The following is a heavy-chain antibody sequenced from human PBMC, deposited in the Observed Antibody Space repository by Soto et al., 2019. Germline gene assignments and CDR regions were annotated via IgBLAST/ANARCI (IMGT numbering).Heavy chain of an antibody. J-gene: IGHJ3*02. CDR1: GFTFSSYA. V-gene: IGHV3-23*01. CDR2: ISGSGGST. CDR3: AKDLVGVDIVAVDAFDI. Sequence: GGSLRLSCAASGFTFSSYAMSWVRQAPGKGLEWVSAISGSGGSTYYADSVKGRFTISRDNSKNTLYLQMNSLRAEDTAVYYCAKDLVGVDIVAVDAFDIWGQGTMVTVSS. D-gene: IGHD5-12*01.